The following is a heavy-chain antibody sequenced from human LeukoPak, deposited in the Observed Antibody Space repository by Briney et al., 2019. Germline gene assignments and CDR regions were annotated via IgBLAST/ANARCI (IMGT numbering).Heavy chain of an antibody. D-gene: IGHD6-25*01. CDR3: AKGSVGNADFAS. V-gene: IGHV3-23*01. CDR1: GFTFSSFS. Sequence: PGGSLRLSCAASGFTFSSFSMTWVRQAPGKGLEWVSSIIVSGTTYYADSVKGRFTISRDSFRGTLFLQMDSPRVEDTAVYFCAKGSVGNADFASWGQGALVTVSS. J-gene: IGHJ4*02. CDR2: IIVSGTT.